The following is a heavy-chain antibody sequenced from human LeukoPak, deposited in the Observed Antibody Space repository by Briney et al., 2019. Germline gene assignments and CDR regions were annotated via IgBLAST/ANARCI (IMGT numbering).Heavy chain of an antibody. J-gene: IGHJ4*02. Sequence: SETLSLTCAVYGGSFSGYYWSWIRQPPGKGLEWIGEINHSGSTNYNPSLKSRVTISVDTSKNQFSLKLSSVTAADTVVYYCARGPIAAAGHFDYWGQGTLVTVSS. D-gene: IGHD6-13*01. CDR3: ARGPIAAAGHFDY. V-gene: IGHV4-34*01. CDR2: INHSGST. CDR1: GGSFSGYY.